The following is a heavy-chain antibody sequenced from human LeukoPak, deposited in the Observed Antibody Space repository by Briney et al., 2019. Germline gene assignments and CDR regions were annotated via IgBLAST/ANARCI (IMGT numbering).Heavy chain of an antibody. CDR2: IYSGDKT. CDR3: ARENVDTAMVRGLYYYYYHGMDV. D-gene: IGHD5-18*01. Sequence: SGGSLRLSCAVSGXTVSINYVTWVRQAPGKGLEWVSVIYSGDKTYYADSVKGRFTISRDISKNTLYLQMNSLRAEDTAIYYCARENVDTAMVRGLYYYYYHGMDVWGQGTTVTVS. V-gene: IGHV3-66*01. J-gene: IGHJ6*02. CDR1: GXTVSINY.